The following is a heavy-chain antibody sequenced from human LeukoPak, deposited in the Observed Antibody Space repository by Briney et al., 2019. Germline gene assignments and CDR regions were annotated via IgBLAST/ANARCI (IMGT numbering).Heavy chain of an antibody. CDR1: GFTFSSYE. D-gene: IGHD3-22*01. J-gene: IGHJ1*01. CDR2: IYSDGGR. CDR3: AMTDYFYDSSGLQYFQH. Sequence: GGSLRLSCAASGFTFSSYEINWVRQAPGKGLEWVSVIYSDGGRYYADSVKGRFTLSRDNSKNTVHLQINNLRAGDTAVYYCAMTDYFYDSSGLQYFQHWGQGTLVTVSP. V-gene: IGHV3-53*01.